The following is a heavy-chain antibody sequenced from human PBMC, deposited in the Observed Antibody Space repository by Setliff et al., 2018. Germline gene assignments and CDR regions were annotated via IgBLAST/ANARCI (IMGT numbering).Heavy chain of an antibody. J-gene: IGHJ2*01. Sequence: SETLSLTCTVSGDSIDTDIWWSWVRQSPGKGLEWIGEIYLGGSPTYNPSLKSRVTISIYQPKNQFSLKLSPVTAADTAVYYCARQFMAWYFDLWGRGTLVTVSS. CDR1: GDSIDTDIW. V-gene: IGHV4-4*02. CDR2: IYLGGSP. CDR3: ARQFMAWYFDL.